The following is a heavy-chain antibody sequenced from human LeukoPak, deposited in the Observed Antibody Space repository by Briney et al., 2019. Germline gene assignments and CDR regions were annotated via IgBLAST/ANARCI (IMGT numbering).Heavy chain of an antibody. V-gene: IGHV4-59*08. CDR3: ARARLAFDI. CDR2: IYYSGST. Sequence: PSETLSLTCTVSGGSISSYYWSWIRQPPGKGLEWIGYIYYSGSTNYNPSLKSRVTISVDTSKSQFSLKLSSVTAADTAVYYCARARLAFDIWGQGTMVTVSS. J-gene: IGHJ3*02. CDR1: GGSISSYY.